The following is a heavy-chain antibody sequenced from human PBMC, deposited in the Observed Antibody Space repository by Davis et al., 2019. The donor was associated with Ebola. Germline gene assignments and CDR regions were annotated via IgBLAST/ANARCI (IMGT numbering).Heavy chain of an antibody. V-gene: IGHV3-13*01. Sequence: GESLKISCAASGFTFSSYDMHRVRQGTGKGLEWVSAIGTAGDTYYPGSVKGRFTISRENAKNSLYLQMNSLRAEDTAVYYCARVRFGDTAVDYWGQGTLVTVSS. D-gene: IGHD5-18*01. J-gene: IGHJ4*02. CDR2: IGTAGDT. CDR3: ARVRFGDTAVDY. CDR1: GFTFSSYD.